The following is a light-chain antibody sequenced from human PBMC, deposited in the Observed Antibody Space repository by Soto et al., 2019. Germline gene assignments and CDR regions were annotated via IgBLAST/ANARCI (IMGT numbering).Light chain of an antibody. J-gene: IGLJ1*01. Sequence: QSVLTQPASASGSPGQSITISCTGTSSDVGGYNYVSWYQQHPGKAPKLIIYEVSNRPTGVSNRFSGSKSGHTASLTISGLQSEDEADYFCTSYTSSSTLDVFGTGTKVTVL. CDR3: TSYTSSSTLDV. V-gene: IGLV2-14*01. CDR2: EVS. CDR1: SSDVGGYNY.